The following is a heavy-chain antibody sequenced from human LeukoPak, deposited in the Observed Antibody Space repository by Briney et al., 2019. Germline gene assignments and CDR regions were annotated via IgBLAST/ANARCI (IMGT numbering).Heavy chain of an antibody. CDR2: INSDGSSI. CDR3: ARGGSTYFDY. J-gene: IGHJ4*02. Sequence: GGSLRLSCAASGFTFSSYSMNWVRQAPGKGLVWVSRINSDGSSISYADSVKGRFTISRDNAKNTLYLQMNSLRAEDTAVYYCARGGSTYFDYWGQGTLVTVSS. D-gene: IGHD3-16*01. V-gene: IGHV3-74*01. CDR1: GFTFSSYS.